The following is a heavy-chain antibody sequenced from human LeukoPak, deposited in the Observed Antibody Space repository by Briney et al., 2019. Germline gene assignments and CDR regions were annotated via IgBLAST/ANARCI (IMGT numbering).Heavy chain of an antibody. CDR2: VTGRGSST. V-gene: IGHV3-23*01. CDR3: AKWGDFDILTGYYVSDF. Sequence: GGSLRLSCVASGFTFNNYAMSWVRQAPGKRLEWVSAVTGRGSSTYYADSVKGRFTISRDNSRNTLFLQMNSLRAEDTAIYYCAKWGDFDILTGYYVSDFWGQGTLVTVSS. J-gene: IGHJ4*02. D-gene: IGHD3-9*01. CDR1: GFTFNNYA.